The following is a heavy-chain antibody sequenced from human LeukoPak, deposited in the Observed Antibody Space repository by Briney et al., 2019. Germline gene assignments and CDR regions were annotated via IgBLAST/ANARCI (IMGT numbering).Heavy chain of an antibody. CDR1: GYTFTGYY. D-gene: IGHD5-18*01. Sequence: ASVKVSCKASGYTFTGYYMHWVRQAPGQGLEWMGWINPNSGGTNYAQKFQGRVTMTRDTSISTAYMELSRLRSDNTAVYYCARDWIQLWPDNYYYYYMDVWGKGTTVTISS. CDR3: ARDWIQLWPDNYYYYYMDV. J-gene: IGHJ6*03. CDR2: INPNSGGT. V-gene: IGHV1-2*02.